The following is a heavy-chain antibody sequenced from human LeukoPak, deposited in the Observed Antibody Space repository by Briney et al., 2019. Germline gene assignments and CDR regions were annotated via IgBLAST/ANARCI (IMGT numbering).Heavy chain of an antibody. V-gene: IGHV3-23*01. Sequence: GGSLRLSCATSGFTFSHYAMSWVRQAPGKGLEWVSDISGSDGSTHYADSVKGRFTISRDNSKKTLYLQMNSLRVEDTAVYYCAKAKITIFGVVPNWFDPWGQGPRVTVSS. CDR2: ISGSDGST. D-gene: IGHD3-3*01. J-gene: IGHJ5*02. CDR1: GFTFSHYA. CDR3: AKAKITIFGVVPNWFDP.